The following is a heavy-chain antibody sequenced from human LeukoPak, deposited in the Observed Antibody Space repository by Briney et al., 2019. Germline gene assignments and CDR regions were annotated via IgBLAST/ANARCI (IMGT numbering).Heavy chain of an antibody. CDR3: ARVSGYVYTGHWFDP. D-gene: IGHD5-12*01. J-gene: IGHJ5*02. Sequence: SVKVSCKASGGTFSSYAISWVRQAPGQGLEWMGGIIPILGTANYAQKFQGRVTITADESTSTAYMELSSLRSEDTAVYYCARVSGYVYTGHWFDPWGQGTLVTVSS. CDR2: IIPILGTA. V-gene: IGHV1-69*01. CDR1: GGTFSSYA.